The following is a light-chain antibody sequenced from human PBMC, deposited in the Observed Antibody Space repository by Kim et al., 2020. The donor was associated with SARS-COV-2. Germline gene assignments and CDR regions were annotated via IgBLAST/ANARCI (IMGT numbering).Light chain of an antibody. CDR3: GTWNSSLSAWV. J-gene: IGLJ3*02. V-gene: IGLV1-51*01. Sequence: GQKFTISASGCSYKIGNNDGFWYHQLRGTAPKLRIYGNNKRPSGNPDRFTGSKSGPSATLGSTGLQTGDEADYDCGTWNSSLSAWVFGGGTKLTV. CDR2: GNN. CDR1: SYKIGNND.